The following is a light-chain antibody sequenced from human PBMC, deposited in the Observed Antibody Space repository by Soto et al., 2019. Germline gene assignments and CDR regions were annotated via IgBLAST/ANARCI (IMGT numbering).Light chain of an antibody. CDR3: QQFGRSPYT. CDR2: GAS. Sequence: VLTQSPGTLSLSPGERATLSSRASQSVSSNYLAWYQQKTGQAPRLLINGASSRATGIPDRFSGSGSGTDFTLTISRLEPEDFAVYYCQQFGRSPYTFGQGTKLEIK. CDR1: QSVSSNY. J-gene: IGKJ2*01. V-gene: IGKV3-20*01.